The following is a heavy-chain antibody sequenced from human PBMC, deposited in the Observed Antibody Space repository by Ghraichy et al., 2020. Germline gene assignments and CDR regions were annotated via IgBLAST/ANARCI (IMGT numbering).Heavy chain of an antibody. CDR1: GGSISSSSYY. D-gene: IGHD3-22*01. J-gene: IGHJ4*02. Sequence: SETLSLTCTVSGGSISSSSYYWGWIRQPPGKGLEWIGSIYYSGSTYYNPSLKSRVTISVDTSKNQFSLKLSSVTAADTAVYYCARRNYYYDSSGYPYYFDYWGQGTLVTVSS. CDR2: IYYSGST. CDR3: ARRNYYYDSSGYPYYFDY. V-gene: IGHV4-39*01.